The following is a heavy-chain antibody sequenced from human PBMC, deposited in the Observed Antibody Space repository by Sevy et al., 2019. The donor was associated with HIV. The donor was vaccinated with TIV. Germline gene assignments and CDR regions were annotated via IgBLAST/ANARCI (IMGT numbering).Heavy chain of an antibody. CDR1: GFPFSSYS. D-gene: IGHD1-26*01. CDR2: IGSDGETT. V-gene: IGHV3-64*01. J-gene: IGHJ3*01. Sequence: GGSLRLSCAASGFPFSSYSFYWVRQAPGKGLEYVSAIGSDGETTLYASSVKGRFTISRDNSKNTVFLQMGRLRSEDMGVYYCVRDSGTYHAFDLWGRGTMVTVSS. CDR3: VRDSGTYHAFDL.